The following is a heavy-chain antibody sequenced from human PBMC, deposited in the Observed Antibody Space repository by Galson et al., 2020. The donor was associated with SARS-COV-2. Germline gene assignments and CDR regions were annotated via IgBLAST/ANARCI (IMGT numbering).Heavy chain of an antibody. CDR2: INSDGSTT. Sequence: GGSLRLSCAASGFTFSTYWLHWVRQVPGKGLVWVSRINSDGSTTGYAASVKGRFTISRDNAKNTLYLQMNSLRAEDTAVYYCGRSSGSEQHWGQGTLVTVSS. CDR3: GRSSGSEQH. J-gene: IGHJ4*01. D-gene: IGHD6-13*01. V-gene: IGHV3-74*01. CDR1: GFTFSTYW.